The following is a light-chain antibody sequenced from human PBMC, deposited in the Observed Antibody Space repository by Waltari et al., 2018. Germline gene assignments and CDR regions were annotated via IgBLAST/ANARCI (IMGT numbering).Light chain of an antibody. CDR3: SSYTTSRTWV. V-gene: IGLV2-14*03. CDR1: SSDIGSQIH. Sequence: QSALTQPASVSGSPGQSITISCTGTSSDIGSQIHVCWYQQHPGKAPKLMIFEVPKRHTGVSKRFSGSKSGNTASLTISRLQAEDEADYYCSSYTTSRTWVFGGGTKLTVL. CDR2: EVP. J-gene: IGLJ3*02.